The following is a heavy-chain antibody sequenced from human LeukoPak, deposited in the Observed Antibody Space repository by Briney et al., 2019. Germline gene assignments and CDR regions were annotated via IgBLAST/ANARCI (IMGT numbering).Heavy chain of an antibody. J-gene: IGHJ4*02. CDR2: ISYDGSNK. D-gene: IGHD3-9*01. CDR1: GFTSSSYA. CDR3: ARDGRYFDWLFSFDY. V-gene: IGHV3-30*04. Sequence: GGSLRLSCAASGFTSSSYAMHWVRQAPGKGLEWVAVISYDGSNKYYADSVKGRFTISRDNSKNTLYLQMNSLRAEDTAVYYCARDGRYFDWLFSFDYWGQGTLVTVSS.